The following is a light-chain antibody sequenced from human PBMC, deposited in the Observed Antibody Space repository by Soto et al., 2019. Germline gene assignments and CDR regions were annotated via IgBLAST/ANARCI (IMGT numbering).Light chain of an antibody. J-gene: IGKJ1*01. CDR1: QSLVYSDGNTY. CDR3: MQGTHWPPVT. Sequence: DVVMTQSPLSLPVTLGQPASISCRSSQSLVYSDGNTYLNWFQQRPGQSPRRLIYQVSNRDSGVPDIFSGSGSGTDFTLKINRVEAEDVAIYYCMQGTHWPPVTFGQGTKVEIK. CDR2: QVS. V-gene: IGKV2-30*01.